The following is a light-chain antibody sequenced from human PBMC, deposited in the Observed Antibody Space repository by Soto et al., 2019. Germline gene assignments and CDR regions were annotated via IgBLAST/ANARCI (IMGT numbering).Light chain of an antibody. CDR1: QSISGW. V-gene: IGKV1-5*03. Sequence: DIQMTQSPSTLSVSVGERVTITCRASQSISGWLAWYQQKPGKAPQLLIYQASSLESGVPSRFSGSGSGTEFTLTVSSLQPDDFATYYCQQYLGYTWTFGQGTKVEIK. CDR3: QQYLGYTWT. CDR2: QAS. J-gene: IGKJ1*01.